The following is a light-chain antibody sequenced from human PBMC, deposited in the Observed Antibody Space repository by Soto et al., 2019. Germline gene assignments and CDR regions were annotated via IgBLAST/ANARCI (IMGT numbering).Light chain of an antibody. CDR3: QQYGSSGT. CDR1: QTVSSN. J-gene: IGKJ1*01. CDR2: GAS. V-gene: IGKV3-20*01. Sequence: SLATLSVSPREGATLSCRASQTVSSNLAWYQQKPGQAPRLLIYGASSRATGIPDRFSGSGSGTDFTLTISRLEPEDIAVYYCQQYGSSGTFGQGA.